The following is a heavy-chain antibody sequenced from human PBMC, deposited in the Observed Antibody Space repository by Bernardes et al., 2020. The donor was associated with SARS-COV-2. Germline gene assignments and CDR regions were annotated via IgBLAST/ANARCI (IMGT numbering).Heavy chain of an antibody. Sequence: GGSLRLSCAASGFTFSSYAMSWVRQAPGKGLEWVSAISGSGGSTYYADSVKGRFTISRDNSKNTLYLQMNSLRAEDTAVYYCAIGYSSGWYGILPFDYWGQGTLVTVSS. CDR1: GFTFSSYA. V-gene: IGHV3-23*01. D-gene: IGHD6-19*01. J-gene: IGHJ4*02. CDR2: ISGSGGST. CDR3: AIGYSSGWYGILPFDY.